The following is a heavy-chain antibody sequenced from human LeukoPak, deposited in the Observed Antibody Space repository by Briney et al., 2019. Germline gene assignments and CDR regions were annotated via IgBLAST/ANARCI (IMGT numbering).Heavy chain of an antibody. CDR2: INPNSGGT. CDR3: ARDRPRYYYDSSGYSP. V-gene: IGHV1-2*02. Sequence: GASVKVSCKASGYTFTGYYMHWVRQAPGQGLEWMGWINPNSGGTNYAQKFQGRVTMTRGTSISTAYMELSRLRSDDTAVYYCARDRPRYYYDSSGYSPWGQGTLVTVSS. J-gene: IGHJ5*02. D-gene: IGHD3-22*01. CDR1: GYTFTGYY.